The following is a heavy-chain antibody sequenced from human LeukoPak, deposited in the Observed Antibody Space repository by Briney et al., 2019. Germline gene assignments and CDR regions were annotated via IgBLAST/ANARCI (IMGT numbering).Heavy chain of an antibody. CDR1: GFTFSSYA. J-gene: IGHJ3*02. CDR3: ASPPPSHYYDSSPHAFDI. D-gene: IGHD3-22*01. V-gene: IGHV3-23*01. Sequence: GSLRLSCAASGFTFSSYAMTWIRQAPGKGLEWVSSISGSGGSTYYADSVKGRFTISRDNSKNTLYLQMNSLRAEDTAVYYCASPPPSHYYDSSPHAFDIWGQGTMVTVSS. CDR2: ISGSGGST.